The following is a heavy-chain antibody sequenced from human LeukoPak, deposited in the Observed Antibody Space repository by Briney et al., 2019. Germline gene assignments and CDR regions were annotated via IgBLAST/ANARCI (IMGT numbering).Heavy chain of an antibody. CDR1: GFTFSSYE. CDR2: ISGSGDIT. J-gene: IGHJ5*02. Sequence: GGSLRLSCAASGFTFSSYEMNWVRQAPGKGLEWVSYISGSGDITHYADSVKGRFTISRDNAKNSLYLQMNSLRAEDTAVYFCAGIWGIHLKANHWGQGTLVTVSS. V-gene: IGHV3-48*03. D-gene: IGHD3-16*01. CDR3: AGIWGIHLKANH.